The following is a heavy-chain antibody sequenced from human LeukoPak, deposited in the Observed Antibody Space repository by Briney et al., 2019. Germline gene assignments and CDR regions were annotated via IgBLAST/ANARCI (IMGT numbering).Heavy chain of an antibody. V-gene: IGHV1-46*01. CDR1: GYTFTNYY. CDR3: ARGGSGSHYSPFDY. CDR2: INPSSGST. Sequence: GASAKVSCKASGYTFTNYYIHWVREAPGQGLEWMGIINPSSGSTSYAQKFQDRVTMTRDTSTSTLYLELSSLWSEDTAVYYCARGGSGSHYSPFDYWGQGTLVTVSS. J-gene: IGHJ4*02. D-gene: IGHD3-10*01.